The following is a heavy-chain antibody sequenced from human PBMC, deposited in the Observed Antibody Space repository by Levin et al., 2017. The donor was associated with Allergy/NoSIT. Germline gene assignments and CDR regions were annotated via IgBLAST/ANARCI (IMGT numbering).Heavy chain of an antibody. V-gene: IGHV3-30-3*01. CDR1: GFTFSSYA. Sequence: GGSLRLSRAASGFTFSSYAIHWVRQAPGKGLEWVAVISYDGINKYYADSVKGRFTISRDNSKNTLYLQMNSLRAEDTAVYYCASSMATRLRADYWGQGTLVTVSS. CDR2: ISYDGINK. CDR3: ASSMATRLRADY. D-gene: IGHD3-16*01. J-gene: IGHJ4*02.